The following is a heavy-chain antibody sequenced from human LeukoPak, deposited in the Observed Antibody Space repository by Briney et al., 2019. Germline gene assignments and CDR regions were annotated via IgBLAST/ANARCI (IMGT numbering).Heavy chain of an antibody. CDR1: GGTFSSYA. J-gene: IGHJ4*02. Sequence: SVKVSCKASGGTFSSYAISWVRQAPGQGLEWMGGIIPIFGTANYAQKFQGRVTITADESTSTAYMELSSPRSEDTAVYYCARESGYCSGGSCYGYWGQGTLVTVSS. D-gene: IGHD2-15*01. V-gene: IGHV1-69*13. CDR2: IIPIFGTA. CDR3: ARESGYCSGGSCYGY.